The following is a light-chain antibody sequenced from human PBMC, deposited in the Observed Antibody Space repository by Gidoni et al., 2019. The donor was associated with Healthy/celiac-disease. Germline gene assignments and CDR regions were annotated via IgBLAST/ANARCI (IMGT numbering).Light chain of an antibody. Sequence: EIVLTQSPATLSLSPGERATLSCRASQRASSYLAWYQQKPGQAHRLLIYDASNRATGIPARFSGSGSGTDFTLTISSLEPEDFAVYYCQQRSNWPYSFGQGTKLEIK. CDR2: DAS. J-gene: IGKJ2*03. CDR3: QQRSNWPYS. V-gene: IGKV3-11*01. CDR1: QRASSY.